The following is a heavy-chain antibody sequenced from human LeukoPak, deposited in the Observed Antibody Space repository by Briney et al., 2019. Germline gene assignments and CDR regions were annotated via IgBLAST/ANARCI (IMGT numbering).Heavy chain of an antibody. J-gene: IGHJ4*02. D-gene: IGHD6-13*01. CDR3: ARDRIVCIAAAVYYGSFDY. CDR2: ISYDGSNK. V-gene: IGHV3-30*04. CDR1: GFTFSSYA. Sequence: GGSLRLSCAASGFTFSSYAMHWVRQAPGKGLEWVAVISYDGSNKYYADSVKGRFTISRDNSKNTLYLQMNSLRAEDTAVYYCARDRIVCIAAAVYYGSFDYWGQGTLVTVSS.